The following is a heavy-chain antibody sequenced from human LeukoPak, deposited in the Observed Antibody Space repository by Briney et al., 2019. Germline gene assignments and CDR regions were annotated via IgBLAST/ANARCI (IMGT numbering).Heavy chain of an antibody. V-gene: IGHV1-8*01. J-gene: IGHJ4*02. CDR1: GYTFTSYD. D-gene: IGHD5-24*01. CDR3: ARGPNTMATMGFDY. CDR2: MNPNSGNT. Sequence: ASVKVSCKASGYTFTSYDINWVRQATGQGLEWMGWMNPNSGNTGYAQKFQGRVTITADESTSTAYMELSSLRSEDTAVYYCARGPNTMATMGFDYWGQGTLVTVSS.